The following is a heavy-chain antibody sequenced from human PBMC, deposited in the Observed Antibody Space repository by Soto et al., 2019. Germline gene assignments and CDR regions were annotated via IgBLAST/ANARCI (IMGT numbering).Heavy chain of an antibody. V-gene: IGHV5-51*01. J-gene: IGHJ3*02. CDR3: ARHDRSGYTSGAHAFDI. D-gene: IGHD5-18*01. Sequence: PGEPLKISGKGSGYRFSTYWIGWVRQMPGKGLEWMGIVFPGDSDTIYSPSFQGQVTISADRSINTAYLQWSSLKASDTAMYYCARHDRSGYTSGAHAFDIWGQGTMVTVSS. CDR1: GYRFSTYW. CDR2: VFPGDSDT.